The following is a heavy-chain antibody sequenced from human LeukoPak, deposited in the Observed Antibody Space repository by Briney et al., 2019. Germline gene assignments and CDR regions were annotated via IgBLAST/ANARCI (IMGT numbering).Heavy chain of an antibody. CDR3: ARDDALGDNALDI. Sequence: PGRSLRLSCAASGFTFSSYGMHWVRQAPGKGLEWVAVILNDGSQEKYADSVKGRFTISRGNSENTLFLQMNSLRAEDTAVYYCARDDALGDNALDIWGQGTMVTVSS. D-gene: IGHD3-16*01. CDR1: GFTFSSYG. V-gene: IGHV3-33*05. J-gene: IGHJ3*02. CDR2: ILNDGSQE.